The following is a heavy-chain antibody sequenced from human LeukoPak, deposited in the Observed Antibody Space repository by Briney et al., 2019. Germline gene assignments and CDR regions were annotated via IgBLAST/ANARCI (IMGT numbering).Heavy chain of an antibody. CDR1: GFTFSSYA. Sequence: GGSLRLSCAASGFTFSSYAMHWVRQAPGKGLGCVAVISYDGSNKNYADSVKGRFTISRDNSKNTLYLQMNSLGAEDTAVYYCARDKGEQWLVSRGVGYFDFWGQGTLVTVSS. J-gene: IGHJ4*02. CDR2: ISYDGSNK. D-gene: IGHD6-19*01. V-gene: IGHV3-30-3*01. CDR3: ARDKGEQWLVSRGVGYFDF.